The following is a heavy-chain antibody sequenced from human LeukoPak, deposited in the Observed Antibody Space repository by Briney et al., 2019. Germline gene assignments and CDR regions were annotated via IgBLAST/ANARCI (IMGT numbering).Heavy chain of an antibody. CDR2: ISAYNGNT. V-gene: IGHV1-18*01. CDR1: GSTFTSYG. CDR3: ARDVDTSMAYYFDC. J-gene: IGHJ4*02. Sequence: ASVKVSCKASGSTFTSYGISWVRQAPGQGLEWMGWISAYNGNTNYAQRVQGRVTMTTDTSTSTAYMELRSLRSDDTAVYYCARDVDTSMAYYFDCWGQGTLVTVSS. D-gene: IGHD5-18*01.